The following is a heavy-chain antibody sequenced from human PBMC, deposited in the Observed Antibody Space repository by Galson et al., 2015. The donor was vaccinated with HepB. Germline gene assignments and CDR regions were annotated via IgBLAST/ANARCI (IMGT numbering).Heavy chain of an antibody. Sequence: SLRLSCAASGFTFSSYAMSWVRQAPGKGLEWVSAISGSGGSTYYADSVKGRFTISRDNSKNTLYLQMNSLRAEDTAVYYCAKDEGVSYQLPIYVVTGTSIDYWGQGTLVTVSS. CDR1: GFTFSSYA. J-gene: IGHJ4*02. CDR2: ISGSGGST. D-gene: IGHD2-2*01. V-gene: IGHV3-23*01. CDR3: AKDEGVSYQLPIYVVTGTSIDY.